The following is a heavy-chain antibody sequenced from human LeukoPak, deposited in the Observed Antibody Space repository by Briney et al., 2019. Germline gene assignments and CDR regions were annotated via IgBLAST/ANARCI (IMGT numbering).Heavy chain of an antibody. J-gene: IGHJ3*02. CDR2: IYYSGST. CDR3: ARGFRVVPAASHAFDI. CDR1: GGSISSSDYY. Sequence: SETLSLTCTVSGGSISSSDYYWSWIRQPPGKGLEWIGYIYYSGSTNYNPSLKSRVTISVDTSKNQFSLKLSSVTAADTAVYYCARGFRVVPAASHAFDIWGQGTMVTVSS. D-gene: IGHD2-2*01. V-gene: IGHV4-61*08.